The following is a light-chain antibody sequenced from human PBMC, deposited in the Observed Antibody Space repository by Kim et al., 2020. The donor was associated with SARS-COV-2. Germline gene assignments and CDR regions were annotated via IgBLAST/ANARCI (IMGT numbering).Light chain of an antibody. V-gene: IGLV2-11*01. CDR1: GSDVGGYNY. Sequence: GQSIAISCTGTGSDVGGYNYVSWYPQPPGKAPKLMIYDVSKRPSGVPDRFSGSKSGNSASLTISGLQAEDEADYYCCSYAGTYTFVFGTGTKVTVL. J-gene: IGLJ1*01. CDR2: DVS. CDR3: CSYAGTYTFV.